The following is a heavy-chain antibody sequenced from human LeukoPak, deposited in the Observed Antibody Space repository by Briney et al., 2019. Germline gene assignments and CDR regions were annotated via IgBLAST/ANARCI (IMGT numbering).Heavy chain of an antibody. CDR1: GGSISSGSYY. D-gene: IGHD5-24*01. Sequence: SQTLSLTCTVSGGSISSGSYYWRWIRQPAGRGLEWIVRIYTSGSTNYNPSLKSRVTISVDTSKNQFSLKLSSVTAADTAVYYCARDSPRDGYNYYESNWFDPWGQGTLVTVSS. CDR3: ARDSPRDGYNYYESNWFDP. CDR2: IYTSGST. V-gene: IGHV4-61*02. J-gene: IGHJ5*02.